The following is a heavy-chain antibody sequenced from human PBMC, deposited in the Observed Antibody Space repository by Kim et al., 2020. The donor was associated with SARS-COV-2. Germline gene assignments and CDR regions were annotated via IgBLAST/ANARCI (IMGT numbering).Heavy chain of an antibody. Sequence: GGSLRLSCAASGFTFSDYYMGWIRQAPGKGLEWVSYISRSSSTIYYADSVKGRFTISRDNAKNSLYLQMNSLRAEDTAVYYCARGYGGFDYWGQGTLVTVPS. V-gene: IGHV3-11*04. CDR2: ISRSSSTI. J-gene: IGHJ4*02. CDR1: GFTFSDYY. CDR3: ARGYGGFDY. D-gene: IGHD4-17*01.